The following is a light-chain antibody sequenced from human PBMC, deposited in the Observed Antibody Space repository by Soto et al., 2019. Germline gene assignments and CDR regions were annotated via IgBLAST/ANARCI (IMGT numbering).Light chain of an antibody. V-gene: IGLV2-23*03. CDR1: SSDVGSYNL. CDR3: CSYAGSSNFYV. CDR2: EGS. Sequence: QSVLTQPASVSGSPGQSITTSCTGTSSDVGSYNLVSWYQQHPGKAPKLMIYEGSKRPSGVSNRFSGSKSGNTASLTISGLQAEDEADYYCCSYAGSSNFYVFGPGTKVTVL. J-gene: IGLJ1*01.